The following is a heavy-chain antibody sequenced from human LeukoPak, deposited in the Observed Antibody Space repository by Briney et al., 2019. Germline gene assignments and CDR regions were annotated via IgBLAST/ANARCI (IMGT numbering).Heavy chain of an antibody. Sequence: SETLSLTCTVSGGSISSYYWSWIRQPPGKGLEWIGYIYYSGSTNYNPSLKSRVTISVDTPKNQFPLKLSSVTAADTAVYYCARHFRSYCSGGSCYGWLDPWGQGTLVTVSS. J-gene: IGHJ5*02. D-gene: IGHD2-15*01. CDR3: ARHFRSYCSGGSCYGWLDP. V-gene: IGHV4-59*08. CDR1: GGSISSYY. CDR2: IYYSGST.